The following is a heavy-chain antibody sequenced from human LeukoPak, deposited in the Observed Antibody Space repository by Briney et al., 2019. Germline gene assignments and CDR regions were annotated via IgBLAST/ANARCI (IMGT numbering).Heavy chain of an antibody. CDR1: GYTFTGYG. J-gene: IGHJ5*02. V-gene: IGHV1-18*04. Sequence: GASVKVSCKASGYTFTGYGLSWVRQAPGQGLEWMGWISAYNGNTNYAQKLQGRVTMTTDTSTSTAYMELRSLRSDDTAVYYCARVAVAAAGNWFDPWGQGTLVTVSS. CDR3: ARVAVAAAGNWFDP. CDR2: ISAYNGNT. D-gene: IGHD6-13*01.